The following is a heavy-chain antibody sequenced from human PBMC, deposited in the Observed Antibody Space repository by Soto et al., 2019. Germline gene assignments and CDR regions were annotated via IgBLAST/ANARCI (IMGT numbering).Heavy chain of an antibody. Sequence: GGSLRLSCAASGFTFSSYAMSWVRQAPGKGLEWVSGIVGSGAVTYYPDSVKGRFTISRENSKNTLYLQMNSLRAKDTAVYYCAKASGYAAYDLFDYWGQGTLVTVSS. CDR3: AKASGYAAYDLFDY. V-gene: IGHV3-23*01. J-gene: IGHJ4*02. D-gene: IGHD5-12*01. CDR2: IVGSGAVT. CDR1: GFTFSSYA.